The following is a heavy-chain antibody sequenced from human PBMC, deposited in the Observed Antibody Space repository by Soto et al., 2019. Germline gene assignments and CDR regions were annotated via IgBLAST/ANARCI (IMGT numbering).Heavy chain of an antibody. Sequence: ASVKVFCKASGYTFTSYGISWVRQAPGQGLEWMGWISAYNGNTNYAQKLQGRVTMTTDTSTSTAYMELRSLRSDDTAVYYCARGPLYYYDSSGYYNYWGQGTLVTVSS. CDR3: ARGPLYYYDSSGYYNY. CDR2: ISAYNGNT. CDR1: GYTFTSYG. V-gene: IGHV1-18*01. D-gene: IGHD3-22*01. J-gene: IGHJ4*02.